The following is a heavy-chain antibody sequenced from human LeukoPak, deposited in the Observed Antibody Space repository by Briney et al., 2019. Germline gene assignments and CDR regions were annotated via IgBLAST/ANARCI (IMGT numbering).Heavy chain of an antibody. CDR2: INHSGST. V-gene: IGHV4-34*01. CDR1: GGSFSGYY. J-gene: IGHJ4*02. Sequence: PSETLSLTCAVYGGSFSGYYWSWIRQPPGKGLEWIGEINHSGSTNYNPSLKSRVTVSVDTSKNQFSLKLSSVTAADTAVYYCAREKHGAFDYWGQGTLVTVSS. CDR3: AREKHGAFDY. D-gene: IGHD4/OR15-4a*01.